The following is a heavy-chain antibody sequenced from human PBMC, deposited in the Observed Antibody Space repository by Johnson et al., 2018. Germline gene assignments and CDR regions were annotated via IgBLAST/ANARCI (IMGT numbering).Heavy chain of an antibody. CDR2: IYSGGST. CDR1: GFTVSNNY. V-gene: IGHV3-66*01. CDR3: AREGNDAFDI. J-gene: IGHJ3*02. Sequence: VQLVQSGGGVVQPGGSLRLSCAASGFTVSNNYMRWVRQAPGKGLEWVSVIYSGGSTFYADSVTGRFTISRDSSKNTLYLQMDSLPTEDTAVYSCAREGNDAFDIWGQGTMVTVSS.